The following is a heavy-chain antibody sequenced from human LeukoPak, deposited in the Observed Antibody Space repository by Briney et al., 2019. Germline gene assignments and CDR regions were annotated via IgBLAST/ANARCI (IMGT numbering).Heavy chain of an antibody. CDR2: ISYDGSDK. D-gene: IGHD2-21*02. Sequence: PGRSLRLSCAASGFTFSSYAMHWVRQAPGKGLEWVAVISYDGSDKYYADSVKGRFTISRDNSKNTLYLQMNSLRAEDTAVYYCARALRYCGGDCYPYYYYYGMDVWGQGTTVTVSS. CDR3: ARALRYCGGDCYPYYYYYGMDV. CDR1: GFTFSSYA. J-gene: IGHJ6*02. V-gene: IGHV3-30-3*01.